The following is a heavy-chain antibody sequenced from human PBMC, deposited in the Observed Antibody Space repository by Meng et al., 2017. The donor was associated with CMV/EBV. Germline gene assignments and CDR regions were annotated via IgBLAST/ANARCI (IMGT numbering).Heavy chain of an antibody. CDR2: IYYSGST. Sequence: SETLSLTCTVSGGSISSSSYYWGWIRQPPGKGLEWIGSIYYSGSTYYNPSLKSRVTISVDTSKNQFSLKLSSVTAADTAVYYCAREGWLQLRYFDYWGQGTRVTVSS. D-gene: IGHD5-24*01. V-gene: IGHV4-39*07. CDR3: AREGWLQLRYFDY. J-gene: IGHJ4*02. CDR1: GGSISSSSYY.